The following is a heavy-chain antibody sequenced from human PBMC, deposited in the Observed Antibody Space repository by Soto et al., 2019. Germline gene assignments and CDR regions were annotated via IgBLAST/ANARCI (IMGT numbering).Heavy chain of an antibody. J-gene: IGHJ6*02. CDR2: IIPIFGTA. D-gene: IGHD1-26*01. CDR3: AASYSGSRHYCYYSMDV. V-gene: IGHV1-69*01. CDR1: GGTFSSYA. Sequence: QVQLVQSGAEVKKPGSSVKVSCKASGGTFSSYAISWVRQAPGQGLEWMGGIIPIFGTANYAQKFQGRVTITADESTSTAYMELSSLRSEDTVVYHCAASYSGSRHYCYYSMDVWGQGTTVTVSS.